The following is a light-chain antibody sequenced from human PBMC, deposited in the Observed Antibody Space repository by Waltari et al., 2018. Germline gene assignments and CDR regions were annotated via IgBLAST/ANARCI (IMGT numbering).Light chain of an antibody. CDR1: QTVRTTY. CDR3: QQYDISPLT. Sequence: ELVLTPSPGTLSLSPGERATPSCRARQTVRTTYLAWYQQKPCQAPTLLIYGASSRATGIPDRFSGSGSGTDFSLTISSLEPEDFAVYYCQQYDISPLTFGGGTRVEIK. CDR2: GAS. J-gene: IGKJ4*01. V-gene: IGKV3-20*01.